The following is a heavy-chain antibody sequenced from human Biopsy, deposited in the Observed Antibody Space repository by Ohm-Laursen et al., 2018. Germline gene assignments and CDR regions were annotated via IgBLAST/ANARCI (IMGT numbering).Heavy chain of an antibody. CDR2: ISSSGRTM. J-gene: IGHJ4*02. CDR3: ATTRSFDN. V-gene: IGHV3-11*01. D-gene: IGHD5-24*01. Sequence: SLRLSCTASGFSFSDYYMIWIRQAPGKGLEWVSYISSSGRTMYYADSVKGRFTIPRDNANKSLYLQMNSLRAGDTAVYYCATTRSFDNWGQGTLVTVSS. CDR1: GFSFSDYY.